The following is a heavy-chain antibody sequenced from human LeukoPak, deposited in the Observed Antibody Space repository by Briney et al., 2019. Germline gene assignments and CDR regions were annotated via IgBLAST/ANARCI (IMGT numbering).Heavy chain of an antibody. V-gene: IGHV1-2*02. CDR2: INPNSGGT. Sequence: GASVKVSCKASGYTFTAYSMHWVRQAPGQGLEWMGWINPNSGGTDGAQRFQGRVTMTRDTSITMLYMEMSSLTPDDTAVYYCARAGYCSDGKCYTFDYWGQGTLVTVSS. J-gene: IGHJ4*02. CDR3: ARAGYCSDGKCYTFDY. D-gene: IGHD2-15*01. CDR1: GYTFTAYS.